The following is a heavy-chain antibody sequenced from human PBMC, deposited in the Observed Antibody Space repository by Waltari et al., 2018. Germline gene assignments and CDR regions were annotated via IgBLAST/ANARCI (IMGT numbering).Heavy chain of an antibody. CDR2: IYYSGST. CDR3: ARVARYFDWSFDY. CDR1: GGSVSRGSYY. Sequence: QVQLQESGPGLVKPSETLSLTCTVSGGSVSRGSYYWSWIRQPPGKGLEWIGYIYYSGSTNYNPSLKSRVTISVDTSKNQFSLKLSSVTAADTAVYYCARVARYFDWSFDYWGQGTLVTVSS. J-gene: IGHJ4*02. V-gene: IGHV4-61*01. D-gene: IGHD3-9*01.